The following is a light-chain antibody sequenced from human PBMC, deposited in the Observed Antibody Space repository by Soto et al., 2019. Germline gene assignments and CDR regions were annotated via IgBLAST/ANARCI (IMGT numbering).Light chain of an antibody. CDR2: EVT. J-gene: IGLJ1*01. V-gene: IGLV2-8*01. Sequence: QSGLTQPPSASGSPGQSVTISCTGTSSDVGGYKFVSWYQQHPGKAPKLLIYEVTQRPSGVPDRFSGSKSGNTASLTVSGLQAEDDADYYCSSYAGSNMGVFGTGTKLTVL. CDR3: SSYAGSNMGV. CDR1: SSDVGGYKF.